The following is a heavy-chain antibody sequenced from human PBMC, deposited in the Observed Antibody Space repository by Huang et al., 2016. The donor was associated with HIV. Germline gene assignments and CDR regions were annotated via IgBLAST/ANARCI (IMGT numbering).Heavy chain of an antibody. CDR2: INHAEVT. J-gene: IGHJ5*01. V-gene: IGHV4-34*02. Sequence: QVQLEQWGAGLLKPSETLSLTCVVYGGSFIGYFWNWIRQSPGKGLEWIRQINHAEVTDYNRSLKSRYTISVDTSKNQFSLKLTSVTAADTAIYYCAREIMISFGGPFDSWGHGNLVTVSS. CDR3: AREIMISFGGPFDS. CDR1: GGSFIGYF. D-gene: IGHD3-16*01.